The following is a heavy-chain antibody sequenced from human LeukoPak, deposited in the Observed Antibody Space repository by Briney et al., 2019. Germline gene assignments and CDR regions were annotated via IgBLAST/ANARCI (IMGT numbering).Heavy chain of an antibody. CDR1: GGSISSGGYY. D-gene: IGHD3-10*01. V-gene: IGHV4-31*03. Sequence: SQTLSLTCTVSGGSISSGGYYWSWIRQHPGKGLEWIGYIYYSCSTYYNPSLNSRVTISVDTSKNQFYLKLSSVTAADTAVYYCARGSSNAFDIWGQGTMVTVSS. J-gene: IGHJ3*02. CDR3: ARGSSNAFDI. CDR2: IYYSCST.